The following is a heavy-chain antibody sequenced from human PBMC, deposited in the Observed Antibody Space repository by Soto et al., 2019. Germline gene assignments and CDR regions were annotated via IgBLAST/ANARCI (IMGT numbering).Heavy chain of an antibody. CDR3: ARDHVVVPAAMVDGVKLHSFYGMDV. CDR2: IGYDGSNN. D-gene: IGHD2-2*01. V-gene: IGHV3-33*01. CDR1: GYTFSRYG. Sequence: GRSLTLSCAASGYTFSRYGMHCGRQAPGKELAWVAVIGYDGSNNYYADAVKGRFTISRDNSKNTLYLQMSSLRAEDTAVYYCARDHVVVPAAMVDGVKLHSFYGMDVWSEGTTVTDSS. J-gene: IGHJ6*02.